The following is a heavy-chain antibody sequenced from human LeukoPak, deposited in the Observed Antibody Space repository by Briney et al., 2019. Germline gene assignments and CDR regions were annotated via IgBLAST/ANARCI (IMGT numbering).Heavy chain of an antibody. Sequence: GGSLRLSCAASGFTLSNYTMNWVRQAPGKGLEWVSYIGRSGSAIYYADSVKGRFTISRDNSKNTLYLQMNSLSTEDTAVYYCARGPPSIFGVVTVPYYFDYWGQGTLVTVSS. CDR3: ARGPPSIFGVVTVPYYFDY. CDR2: IGRSGSAI. J-gene: IGHJ4*02. D-gene: IGHD3-3*01. CDR1: GFTLSNYT. V-gene: IGHV3-48*01.